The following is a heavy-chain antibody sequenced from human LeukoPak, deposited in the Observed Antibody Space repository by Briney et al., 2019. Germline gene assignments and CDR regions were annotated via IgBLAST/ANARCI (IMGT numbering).Heavy chain of an antibody. Sequence: GGSLRLSCAASGFTFSDFYMTWIRQAPGKGLEWISHISNSGGTIHYADSLKGRFTISRDNAKNSLYLQINSLRAEDTAVYYCARSADSSGYFREIPLYYFDYWGQGTLVTVSS. CDR2: ISNSGGTI. J-gene: IGHJ4*02. CDR1: GFTFSDFY. V-gene: IGHV3-11*01. D-gene: IGHD3-22*01. CDR3: ARSADSSGYFREIPLYYFDY.